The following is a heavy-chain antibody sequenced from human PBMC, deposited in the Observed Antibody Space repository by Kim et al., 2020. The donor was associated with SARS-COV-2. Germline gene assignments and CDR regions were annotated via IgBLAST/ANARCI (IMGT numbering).Heavy chain of an antibody. CDR3: ARDRGGLLVY. CDR2: ISTSTSHT. J-gene: IGHJ4*02. Sequence: GGSLRLSCAASGFTFSDYYMSWIRQAPGRGLEWLSYISTSTSHTNYADSVKGRFTISRDNAKNSLYVQMNSLRAEDTAVYYCARDRGGLLVYWGQGTLVTVS. V-gene: IGHV3-11*05. CDR1: GFTFSDYY. D-gene: IGHD3-10*01.